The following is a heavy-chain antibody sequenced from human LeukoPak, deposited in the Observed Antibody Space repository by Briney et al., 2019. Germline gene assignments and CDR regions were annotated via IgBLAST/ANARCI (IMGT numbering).Heavy chain of an antibody. CDR3: ARGTDYYGSGSYTY. D-gene: IGHD3-10*01. CDR1: GGSISSGGYS. Sequence: PSQTLSLTCAVCGGSISSGGYSWSWIRQPPGKGLEWIGYIYYSGSTYYNPSLKSRVTISVDTSKNQFSLKLSSVTAADTAVYYCARGTDYYGSGSYTYWGQGTLVTVSS. J-gene: IGHJ4*02. CDR2: IYYSGST. V-gene: IGHV4-30-4*07.